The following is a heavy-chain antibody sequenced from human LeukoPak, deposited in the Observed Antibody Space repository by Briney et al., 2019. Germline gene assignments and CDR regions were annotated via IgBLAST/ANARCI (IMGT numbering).Heavy chain of an antibody. J-gene: IGHJ4*02. CDR3: AKDPCSGGSCYYFDY. CDR2: ISGSGGST. CDR1: GFTFSSYA. Sequence: GGSLGLSCAASGFTFSSYAMSWVRQAPGKGLEWVSAISGSGGSTYYADSVKGRFTISRDNSKNTLYLQMNSLRAEDTAVYYCAKDPCSGGSCYYFDYWGQGTLVTVSS. V-gene: IGHV3-23*01. D-gene: IGHD2-15*01.